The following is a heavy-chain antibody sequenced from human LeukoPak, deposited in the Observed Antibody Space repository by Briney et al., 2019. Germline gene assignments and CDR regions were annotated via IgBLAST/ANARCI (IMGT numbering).Heavy chain of an antibody. CDR2: IKQDGSEK. J-gene: IGHJ4*02. V-gene: IGHV3-7*01. Sequence: PGGSLNLSWAASGFTFSSYWMSWVRQAPGKGLEWVANIKQDGSEKYYVDSVKGRFTISRDNAKNSLYLQMNSLRAEDTAVYYCARDSDSYGSGSHFDYWGQGTLVTVSS. CDR3: ARDSDSYGSGSHFDY. D-gene: IGHD3-10*01. CDR1: GFTFSSYW.